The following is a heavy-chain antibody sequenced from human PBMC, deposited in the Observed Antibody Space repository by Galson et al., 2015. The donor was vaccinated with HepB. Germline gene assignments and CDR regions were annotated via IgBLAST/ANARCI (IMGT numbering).Heavy chain of an antibody. CDR3: AREGCSGGSCSDAFDI. D-gene: IGHD2-15*01. Sequence: SLRLSCAASGFTFSSYAMSWVRQAPGKGLEWVSVIYSGGSTYYADSVKGRFTISRHNSKNTLYLQMNSLRAEDTAVYYCAREGCSGGSCSDAFDIWGQGTMVTVS. CDR2: IYSGGST. J-gene: IGHJ3*02. CDR1: GFTFSSYA. V-gene: IGHV3-53*04.